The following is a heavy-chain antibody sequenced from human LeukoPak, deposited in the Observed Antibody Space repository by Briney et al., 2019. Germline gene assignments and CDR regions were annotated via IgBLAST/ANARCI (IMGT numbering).Heavy chain of an antibody. D-gene: IGHD1-1*01. CDR3: AREKMEVGYYGLDV. CDR1: GGTFSSYA. V-gene: IGHV1-69*05. J-gene: IGHJ6*02. Sequence: GASVKVSCKASGGTFSSYAISWVRQAPGQGLEWMGGIIPIFGTANYAQKFQGRVTITTDESTSTAYMELSSLRSDDTAVYYCAREKMEVGYYGLDVWGQGTTVTVSS. CDR2: IIPIFGTA.